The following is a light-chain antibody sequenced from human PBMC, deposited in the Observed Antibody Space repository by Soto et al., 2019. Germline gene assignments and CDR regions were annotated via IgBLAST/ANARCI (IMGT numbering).Light chain of an antibody. J-gene: IGKJ1*01. CDR1: QSISSW. CDR2: EAS. Sequence: DILMTQAPSTLSASVGDRVTITCRASQSISSWLAWYQQKPGKAPKLLIYEASSLESGVPSRFSGSGSGTEFTLTISSLQPDDFATYYCQRYNDYSERFGQGTKVDIK. CDR3: QRYNDYSER. V-gene: IGKV1-5*03.